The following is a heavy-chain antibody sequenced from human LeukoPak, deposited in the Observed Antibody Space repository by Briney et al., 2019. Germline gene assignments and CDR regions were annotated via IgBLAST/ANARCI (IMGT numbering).Heavy chain of an antibody. J-gene: IGHJ6*02. CDR3: ASRPRYCSSTSCRYDYGMDV. CDR2: IIPILGIA. V-gene: IGHV1-69*02. D-gene: IGHD2-2*01. Sequence: ASVKVSCKASGYTFTSYYMHWVRQAPGQGLEWMGRIIPILGIANYAQKFQGRVTITADKSTSTAYMELSSLRSEDTAVYYCASRPRYCSSTSCRYDYGMDVWGQGTTVTVSS. CDR1: GYTFTSYY.